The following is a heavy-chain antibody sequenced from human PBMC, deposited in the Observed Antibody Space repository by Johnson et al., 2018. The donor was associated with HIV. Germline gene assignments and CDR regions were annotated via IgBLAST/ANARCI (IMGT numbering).Heavy chain of an antibody. V-gene: IGHV3-33*03. CDR2: IRYDGSNK. D-gene: IGHD3-10*01. CDR3: ATCSAQVLLGWHVFDI. CDR1: GFTFSSYG. Sequence: QVQLVESGGGVVRPGRSLRLSCAASGFTFSSYGMHWVRQAPGKGLEWVAFIRYDGSNKYYADSVKGRFPISRDNAKNSLYLQMNSLGGEDTAVYDCATCSAQVLLGWHVFDIWGQGTMVTVSS. J-gene: IGHJ3*02.